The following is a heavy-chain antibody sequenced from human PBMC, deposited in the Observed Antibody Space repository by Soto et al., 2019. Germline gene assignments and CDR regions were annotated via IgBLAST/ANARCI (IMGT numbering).Heavy chain of an antibody. J-gene: IGHJ3*02. V-gene: IGHV3-7*01. Sequence: GGSLRLSCAASGFTFSSYWMSWVRQAPGKGLEWVANIKQDGSEKYYVDSVKGRFTISRDNAKNSLYLQMNSLRAEDTAVYYCARADYGSSGYYYWGDAFDIWGQGTMVTVSS. CDR1: GFTFSSYW. D-gene: IGHD3-22*01. CDR2: IKQDGSEK. CDR3: ARADYGSSGYYYWGDAFDI.